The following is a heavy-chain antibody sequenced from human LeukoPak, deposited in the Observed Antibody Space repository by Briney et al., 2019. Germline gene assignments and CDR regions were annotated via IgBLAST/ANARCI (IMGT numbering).Heavy chain of an antibody. Sequence: PGGSLRLSCAASGFTFSSYGMHWVRQAPGKGLEWVSVIGGSGGDTYYADSVKGRFTISRDNSKNRLYLRMNSLRTEDTAVYYCAKSAGYSSGFDYWGQGTLVTVSS. J-gene: IGHJ4*02. CDR2: IGGSGGDT. D-gene: IGHD6-19*01. CDR3: AKSAGYSSGFDY. V-gene: IGHV3-23*01. CDR1: GFTFSSYG.